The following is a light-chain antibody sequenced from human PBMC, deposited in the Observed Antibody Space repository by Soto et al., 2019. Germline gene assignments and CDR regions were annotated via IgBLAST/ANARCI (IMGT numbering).Light chain of an antibody. Sequence: EIVLTQSPATLSLSPGETASLSCRASQPMSTFLAWYQKKPGQSPSLLLYDASNRATGVPDRFSGSGSGTDFTLTISSLEPEDFAVYYCQQRDTWPTFGGGTKVEIK. J-gene: IGKJ4*01. CDR1: QPMSTF. V-gene: IGKV3-11*01. CDR2: DAS. CDR3: QQRDTWPT.